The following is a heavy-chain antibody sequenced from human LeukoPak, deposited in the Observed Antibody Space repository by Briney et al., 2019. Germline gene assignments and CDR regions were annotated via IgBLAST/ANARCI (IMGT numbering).Heavy chain of an antibody. CDR3: ARDRDSSGWYLYFDY. D-gene: IGHD6-19*01. CDR2: ISAYNGNT. V-gene: IGHV1-18*01. J-gene: IGHJ4*02. Sequence: GASVTVSYKASVYTFTSYGISWVRQAPGQGLEWMGWISAYNGNTNYAQKLQGRVTMTTDTSTSTAYMELRSLRSDDTAVYYCARDRDSSGWYLYFDYWGQGTLVTVSS. CDR1: VYTFTSYG.